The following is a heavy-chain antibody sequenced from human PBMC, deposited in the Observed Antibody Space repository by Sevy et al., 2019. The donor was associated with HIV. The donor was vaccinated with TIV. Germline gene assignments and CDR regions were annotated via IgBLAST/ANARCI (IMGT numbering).Heavy chain of an antibody. CDR1: GYTFTSYG. CDR2: ISAYNGNT. J-gene: IGHJ6*03. D-gene: IGHD2-2*01. CDR3: VRGGYCSSTSGQTSPPYYMDV. V-gene: IGHV1-18*01. Sequence: ASVKVSCKASGYTFTSYGISWVRQAPGQGLEWMGWISAYNGNTNYAQKLQGRVTMTTDTSTSTAYMELRSLRSDDTAVYYCVRGGYCSSTSGQTSPPYYMDVWGKGTTVTVSS.